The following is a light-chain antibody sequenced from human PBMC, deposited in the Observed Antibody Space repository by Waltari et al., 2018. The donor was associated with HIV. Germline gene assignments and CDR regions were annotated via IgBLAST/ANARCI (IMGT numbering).Light chain of an antibody. CDR2: AAS. CDR3: QQSYSVSPT. Sequence: DIQMPQSPSSLSASIGDRVTITCRASQSISTYLNWYQQKPGKAPELLIYAASNLQSGVPSRFSGSGSGTDFTLTVVSLQPEDFAAYYCQQSYSVSPTFGGGTKVEIK. V-gene: IGKV1-39*01. J-gene: IGKJ4*01. CDR1: QSISTY.